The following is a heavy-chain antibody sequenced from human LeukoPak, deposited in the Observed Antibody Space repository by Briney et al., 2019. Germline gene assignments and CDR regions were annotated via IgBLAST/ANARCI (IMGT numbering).Heavy chain of an antibody. V-gene: IGHV3-11*04. CDR2: ISSRDSAV. CDR1: GFTFSDYY. CDR3: VRVSKDTFLPSFFDY. Sequence: GGSLRLSCAASGFTFSDYYLSWIRQAPGKGLERISYISSRDSAVYYADSVRGRFTISRDNAQNSVYLQMNSLRAEDTAVYYCVRVSKDTFLPSFFDYWGKGILVTVSS. D-gene: IGHD3-3*02. J-gene: IGHJ4*02.